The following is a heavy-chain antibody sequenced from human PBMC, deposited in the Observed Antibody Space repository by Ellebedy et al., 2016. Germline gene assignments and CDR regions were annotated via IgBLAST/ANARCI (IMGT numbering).Heavy chain of an antibody. V-gene: IGHV3-7*01. D-gene: IGHD4-23*01. CDR3: ARAPTVVTRVVD. J-gene: IGHJ4*02. CDR1: GFTFSSYW. CDR2: IHPDGSEK. Sequence: GGSLRLSCAASGFTFSSYWMSWVRQAPGKGLEWVAIIHPDGSEKHYVDSVRGRFTISRDNAKNSLYLQMNSLRAEDTAVYYCARAPTVVTRVVDWGQGALLTVSS.